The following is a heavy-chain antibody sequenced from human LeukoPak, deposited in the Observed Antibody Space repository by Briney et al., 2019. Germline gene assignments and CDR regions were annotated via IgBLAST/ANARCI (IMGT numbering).Heavy chain of an antibody. CDR3: ARDLTPINPEYYFDY. CDR2: ISYDGSNK. CDR1: GFTFSSYA. V-gene: IGHV3-30-3*01. J-gene: IGHJ4*02. D-gene: IGHD1-14*01. Sequence: GGSLRLSCAASGFTFSSYAMHWVRQAPGKGLEWVAVISYDGSNKYYADSVKGRFTISRDNSKNTLYLQMNSLRAEDTAVYYCARDLTPINPEYYFDYWGQGTLVTASS.